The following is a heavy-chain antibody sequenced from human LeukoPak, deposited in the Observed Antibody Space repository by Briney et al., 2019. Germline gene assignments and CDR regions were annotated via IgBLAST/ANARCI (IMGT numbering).Heavy chain of an antibody. Sequence: ASVKVPCKASGYTFTDHYIHWVRQAPGQGLEWMGWINPNRGATNYAQKFQGRLTMTRDTSITTAYMELSRLTSDDTAIYYCARENMDSNSFDYWGQETLVTVSS. D-gene: IGHD3/OR15-3a*01. V-gene: IGHV1-2*02. CDR1: GYTFTDHY. CDR3: ARENMDSNSFDY. J-gene: IGHJ4*02. CDR2: INPNRGAT.